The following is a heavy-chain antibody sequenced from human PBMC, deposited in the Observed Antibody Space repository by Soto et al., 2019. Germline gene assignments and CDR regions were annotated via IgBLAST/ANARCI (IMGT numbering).Heavy chain of an antibody. CDR2: INPTGGST. J-gene: IGHJ4*02. V-gene: IGHV1-46*01. D-gene: IGHD5-18*01. CDR3: ARESTIPLGTLFDY. Sequence: ASVKVSCKASGYSFTSYSLHWVRQAPGQGLEWMGIINPTGGSTSYAQQFQGRVTMTRDTSTSTVYVELSSLRSEDTAVYYCARESTIPLGTLFDYWGQGTLVTAPQ. CDR1: GYSFTSYS.